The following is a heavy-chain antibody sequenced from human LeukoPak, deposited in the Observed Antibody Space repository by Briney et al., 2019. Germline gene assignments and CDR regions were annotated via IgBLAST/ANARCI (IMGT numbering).Heavy chain of an antibody. CDR1: GGSFSGYY. CDR2: INHSGST. J-gene: IGHJ6*02. V-gene: IGHV4-34*01. CDR3: ARLGRGPYYYYYGMGV. D-gene: IGHD3-10*01. Sequence: SETLSLTYAVYGGSFSGYYWSWIRQPPGKGLEWIGEINHSGSTNYNPSLKSRVTISVDTSKNQFSLKLSSVTAADTAVYYCARLGRGPYYYYYGMGVWGQGTTVTVSS.